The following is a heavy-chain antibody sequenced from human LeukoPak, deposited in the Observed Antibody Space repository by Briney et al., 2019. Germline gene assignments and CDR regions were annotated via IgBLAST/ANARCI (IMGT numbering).Heavy chain of an antibody. D-gene: IGHD6-13*01. V-gene: IGHV3-23*01. CDR1: GFTFNSYA. J-gene: IGHJ4*02. Sequence: GGSLRLSCAASGFTFNSYAMSWVRQAPGKGLEWVSAISGSGGSTYYADSVKGRFTISRDNSKNTLYLQMNSLRAEDTAVYYCAKGHLPYSSSWSDYWGQGTLVTVSS. CDR3: AKGHLPYSSSWSDY. CDR2: ISGSGGST.